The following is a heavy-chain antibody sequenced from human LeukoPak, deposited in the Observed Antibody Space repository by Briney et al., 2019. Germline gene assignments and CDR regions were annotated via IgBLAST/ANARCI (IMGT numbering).Heavy chain of an antibody. Sequence: ASVKVSCKASGGTFSSYAISWVRQAPGQGLEWMGGIVPIFGTANYAQKFQGRVTITTDESTSTAYMELSSLRSEDTAVYYCARARSPSSGYLLRDHNWFDPWGQRTLVTVSS. CDR3: ARARSPSSGYLLRDHNWFDP. J-gene: IGHJ5*02. CDR1: GGTFSSYA. CDR2: IVPIFGTA. V-gene: IGHV1-69*05. D-gene: IGHD3-22*01.